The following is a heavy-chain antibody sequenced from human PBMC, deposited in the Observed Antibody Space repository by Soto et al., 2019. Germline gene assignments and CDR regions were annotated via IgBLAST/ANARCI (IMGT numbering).Heavy chain of an antibody. Sequence: PSETLSLTCTVSGGSISVYYWSWIRQPPGKGLEWIGYIYYSGSTNYNPSLKSRVTISVDTSKNQFSLKLSSVTAADTAVYYCASINTGSSGYYFDYWGQGTLVTVSS. CDR1: GGSISVYY. J-gene: IGHJ4*02. CDR3: ASINTGSSGYYFDY. CDR2: IYYSGST. D-gene: IGHD1-26*01. V-gene: IGHV4-59*01.